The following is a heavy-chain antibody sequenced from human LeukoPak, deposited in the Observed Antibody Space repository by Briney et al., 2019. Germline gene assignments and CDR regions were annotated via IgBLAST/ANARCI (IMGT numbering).Heavy chain of an antibody. CDR1: GGSVSSGRYY. Sequence: PSETLSLTCSVSGGSVSSGRYYWTWIRQPPGKGLEWIGYMYYSGSTNYNPSLKSRVSISVDTSKNQFSLTMTSVTAADTAVYYCTRDRKGGYFDYWGQGTLVTVSS. CDR2: MYYSGST. V-gene: IGHV4-61*01. CDR3: TRDRKGGYFDY. D-gene: IGHD3-16*01. J-gene: IGHJ4*02.